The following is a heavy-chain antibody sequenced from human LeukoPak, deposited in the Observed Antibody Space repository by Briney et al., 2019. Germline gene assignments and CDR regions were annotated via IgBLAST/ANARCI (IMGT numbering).Heavy chain of an antibody. V-gene: IGHV4-34*01. CDR1: GWTFSGYD. Sequence: SETLSLTCAGYGWTFSGYDWSWIRQPPGKGLEWIGEINHSGSTNYNPYLKSRMTISVDTSKNQFSLKLSSVTGADAAVYYCASRPNRLFGNYYMDVWGKGTTVTVSS. CDR2: INHSGST. J-gene: IGHJ6*03. CDR3: ASRPNRLFGNYYMDV. D-gene: IGHD3-22*01.